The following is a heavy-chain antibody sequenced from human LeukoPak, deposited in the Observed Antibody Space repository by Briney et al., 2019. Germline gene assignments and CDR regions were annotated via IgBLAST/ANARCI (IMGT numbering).Heavy chain of an antibody. Sequence: PSETLSLTCTVSGYSISSGYYWGWIRQPPGKGLEWIGSIYHSGSTYYNPSLKSRVTISVDTSKNQFSLKLSSVTAADTAVYYCARVWYDSPENSSVAFDIWGQGTMVTVSS. V-gene: IGHV4-38-2*02. D-gene: IGHD3-22*01. CDR3: ARVWYDSPENSSVAFDI. CDR1: GYSISSGYY. J-gene: IGHJ3*02. CDR2: IYHSGST.